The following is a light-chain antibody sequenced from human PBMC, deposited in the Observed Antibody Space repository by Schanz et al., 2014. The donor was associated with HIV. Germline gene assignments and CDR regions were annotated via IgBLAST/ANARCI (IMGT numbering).Light chain of an antibody. Sequence: EIVMTQSPATLSVSPGERATLSCRASQSVGSYLAWYQQKPGQAPRLLIYDASNRATGIPARFSGSGSGTDFSLTISRLEPEDFAVYYCQQYGSSKLTFGGGTKVEIK. CDR3: QQYGSSKLT. J-gene: IGKJ4*01. CDR1: QSVGSY. CDR2: DAS. V-gene: IGKV3-20*01.